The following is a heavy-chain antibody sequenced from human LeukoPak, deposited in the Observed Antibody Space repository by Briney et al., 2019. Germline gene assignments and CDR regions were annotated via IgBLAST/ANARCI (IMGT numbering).Heavy chain of an antibody. CDR3: ARDLIPYGDLNYFDY. V-gene: IGHV1-18*01. D-gene: IGHD4-17*01. CDR1: GYTFTSYG. J-gene: IGHJ4*02. Sequence: GASVKVSCKASGYTFTSYGISWVRQAPGQGLEWMGWISAYNGNTNYAQKLQGRVTMTTDTSTSTAYMELRSLRSDDTAVYYCARDLIPYGDLNYFDYWGQETLVTVSS. CDR2: ISAYNGNT.